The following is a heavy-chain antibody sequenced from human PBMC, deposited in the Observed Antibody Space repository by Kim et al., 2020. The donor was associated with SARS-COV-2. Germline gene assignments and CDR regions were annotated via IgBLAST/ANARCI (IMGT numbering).Heavy chain of an antibody. Sequence: GGSLRLSCAASGFTFSSYAMYWVRQTPGKGLEWVAVISYDGTNKYYADSVKGRFAISRDNSKDTLFVQMNSLRPEDTAVYYCATSYYEGSGTYYRENYYYSGMDVWGQGTTVTVSS. CDR3: ATSYYEGSGTYYRENYYYSGMDV. J-gene: IGHJ6*02. CDR1: GFTFSSYA. V-gene: IGHV3-30*09. CDR2: ISYDGTNK. D-gene: IGHD3-10*01.